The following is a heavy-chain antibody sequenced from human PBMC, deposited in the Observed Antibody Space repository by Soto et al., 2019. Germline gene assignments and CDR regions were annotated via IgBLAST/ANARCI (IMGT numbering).Heavy chain of an antibody. Sequence: QVQLVQSGAELKKPGASVRVSCKSSGNTFHNYAIHWVRQAPRQRPEWMGWINGGNGNTYYSEHFQGRVTFTRDTSASPVYMELRSLRSADTAIYYCARDDSGYSGSHYIDYFNYWGQGALVTVSS. J-gene: IGHJ4*02. CDR2: INGGNGNT. V-gene: IGHV1-3*01. CDR3: ARDDSGYSGSHYIDYFNY. D-gene: IGHD1-26*01. CDR1: GNTFHNYA.